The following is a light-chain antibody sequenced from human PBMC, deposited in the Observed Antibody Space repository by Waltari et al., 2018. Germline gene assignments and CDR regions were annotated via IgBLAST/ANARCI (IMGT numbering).Light chain of an antibody. V-gene: IGLV2-14*01. CDR2: DVS. CDR3: SSYTRSSSYV. J-gene: IGLJ1*01. CDR1: SSDIGGDNF. Sequence: QSALTQPASVSGSPEQSITISCTGPSSDIGGDNFVSWYQQHPGKAPKLILFDVSDRPSGVSNRFSGSKSGNSASLTISGLQAEDEADYYCSSYTRSSSYVFGTGTKVTVL.